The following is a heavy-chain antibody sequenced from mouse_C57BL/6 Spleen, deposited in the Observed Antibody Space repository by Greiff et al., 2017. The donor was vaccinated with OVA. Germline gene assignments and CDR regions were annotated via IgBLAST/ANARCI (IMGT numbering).Heavy chain of an antibody. Sequence: EVQLQQSGPELVKPGASVKISCKASGYTFTDYYMNWVKQSHGKSLEWIGDINPNNGGTSYNQKFKGKATLTVDKSSSTAYMELRSLTSEDSAVYYGARSGFYYDYPWFVYWGQGTLVTVSA. D-gene: IGHD2-4*01. CDR1: GYTFTDYY. V-gene: IGHV1-26*01. CDR2: INPNNGGT. J-gene: IGHJ3*01. CDR3: ARSGFYYDYPWFVY.